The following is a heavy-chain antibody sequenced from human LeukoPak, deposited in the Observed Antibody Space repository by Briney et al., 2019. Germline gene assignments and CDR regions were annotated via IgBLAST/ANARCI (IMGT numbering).Heavy chain of an antibody. Sequence: SVKVSCKASGGTFSSYAISWVRQAPGQGLEWMGRIIPIFGTANYAQKFQGRVTITADKSTSTAYMVLSSLRSEDAAVYYCARDLRYYDSSGYLPWGQGTLVTVSS. D-gene: IGHD3-22*01. CDR3: ARDLRYYDSSGYLP. J-gene: IGHJ5*02. CDR1: GGTFSSYA. CDR2: IIPIFGTA. V-gene: IGHV1-69*06.